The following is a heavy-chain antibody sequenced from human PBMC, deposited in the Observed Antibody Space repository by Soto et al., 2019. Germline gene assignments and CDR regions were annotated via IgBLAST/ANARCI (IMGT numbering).Heavy chain of an antibody. CDR2: INHSGST. CDR1: GGSISSGDYY. D-gene: IGHD6-19*01. CDR3: ATISAGWTGYSSGWYLYYYYGMDV. Sequence: SETLSLTCTVSGGSISSGDYYWSWIRQPPGKGLEWIGEINHSGSTNYNPSLKSRVTISVDTSKNQFSLKLSSVTAADTAVYYCATISAGWTGYSSGWYLYYYYGMDVWGQGTTVTVSS. V-gene: IGHV4-39*07. J-gene: IGHJ6*02.